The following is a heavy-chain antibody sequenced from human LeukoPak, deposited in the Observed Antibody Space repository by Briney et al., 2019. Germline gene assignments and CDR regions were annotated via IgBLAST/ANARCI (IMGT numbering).Heavy chain of an antibody. CDR1: GGSITSGRYY. Sequence: SQTLSLTCSVSGGSITSGRYYWTWIRQYPEKGLEWIVYSYYSGSTHFKSSLKSRATISLDKFKNQFSLNLTSATAADTAVYYCARATYDLLTGYYLDSWGQGTLVTVSS. J-gene: IGHJ4*02. CDR3: ARATYDLLTGYYLDS. V-gene: IGHV4-31*03. D-gene: IGHD3-9*01. CDR2: SYYSGST.